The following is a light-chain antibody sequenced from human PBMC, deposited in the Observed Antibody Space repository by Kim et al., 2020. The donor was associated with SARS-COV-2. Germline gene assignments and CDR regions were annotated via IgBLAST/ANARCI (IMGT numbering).Light chain of an antibody. CDR3: QQYSIRAPYT. CDR1: QSVCSIC. CDR2: SVS. Sequence: EIVLTQSPGSLSLSPGERATLSCRASQSVCSICLAWYQQKSGQAPRLLIYSVSTRATGIPDRFSGSGSGTDFTLTISRLEPEDSAMYYCQQYSIRAPYTLGQGTKLEI. V-gene: IGKV3-20*01. J-gene: IGKJ2*01.